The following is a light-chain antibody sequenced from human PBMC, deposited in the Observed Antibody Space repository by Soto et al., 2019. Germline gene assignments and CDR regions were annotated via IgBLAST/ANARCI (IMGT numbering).Light chain of an antibody. CDR2: AAT. Sequence: DIQMTQSPSSVSASVGDSVTITCRASQGISTYLAWYQQKPGKPPSLLIYAATTLQSGVPARFSGSVSGTDFTRTITSLQPEDFATYYCQQANTLPRTFGQGTKLENK. CDR1: QGISTY. J-gene: IGKJ2*02. CDR3: QQANTLPRT. V-gene: IGKV1-12*01.